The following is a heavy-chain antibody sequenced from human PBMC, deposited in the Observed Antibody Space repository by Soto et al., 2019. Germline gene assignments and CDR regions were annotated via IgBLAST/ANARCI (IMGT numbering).Heavy chain of an antibody. D-gene: IGHD2-15*01. V-gene: IGHV3-33*01. CDR2: IWYDGSNK. CDR3: AREVAVVPLQFDAFAI. J-gene: IGHJ3*02. CDR1: GFTFSSYG. Sequence: QVQLVESGGGVVQPGRSLRLSCAASGFTFSSYGMHWVRQAPGKGLEWVAVIWYDGSNKYYADSVKGRFTISRDNSKNTLYLQMYSLRAEDTAVYYCAREVAVVPLQFDAFAIWGQGTMVTVSS.